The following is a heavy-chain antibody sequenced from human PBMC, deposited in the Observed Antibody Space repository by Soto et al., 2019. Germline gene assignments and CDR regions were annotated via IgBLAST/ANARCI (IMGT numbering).Heavy chain of an antibody. D-gene: IGHD2-21*01. CDR1: GITVITNY. V-gene: IGHV3-66*01. Sequence: GGSLRLSCAASGITVITNYISWVRQAPGQGLEWVSGIYSDGSTHYADSVKGRFTISRDNSKNTLYLQMNTLRAEDTGVYYCTRDPTTSIVTDYWGQGTLVTVSS. CDR2: IYSDGST. J-gene: IGHJ4*02. CDR3: TRDPTTSIVTDY.